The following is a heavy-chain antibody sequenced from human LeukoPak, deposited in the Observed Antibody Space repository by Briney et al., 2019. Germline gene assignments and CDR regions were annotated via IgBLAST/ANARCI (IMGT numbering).Heavy chain of an antibody. D-gene: IGHD3-3*01. CDR3: AKDILRFDGMDV. J-gene: IGHJ6*02. Sequence: GGSLRLSCAASGFTFSSYGMHWVRQAPGKGLEWVAVISYDGSNKYYADSVKGRFTISRDNSKNTLYLQMNSLRAEDTAVYYCAKDILRFDGMDVRGQGTTVTVSS. CDR1: GFTFSSYG. V-gene: IGHV3-30*18. CDR2: ISYDGSNK.